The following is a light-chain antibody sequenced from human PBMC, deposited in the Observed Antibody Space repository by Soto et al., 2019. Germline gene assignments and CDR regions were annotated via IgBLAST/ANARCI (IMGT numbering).Light chain of an antibody. CDR2: EVS. V-gene: IGLV2-8*01. CDR1: SSDVGDYNS. Sequence: QSVLTQPPSASGSPGRSVTISCSGTSSDVGDYNSVSWYQQHPGKAPKLMIYEVSKRPSGVPDRFSGSKSGNAASLTVSGLQAEDEADYYCCSYAASNTWVFGGGTKVTV. CDR3: CSYAASNTWV. J-gene: IGLJ3*02.